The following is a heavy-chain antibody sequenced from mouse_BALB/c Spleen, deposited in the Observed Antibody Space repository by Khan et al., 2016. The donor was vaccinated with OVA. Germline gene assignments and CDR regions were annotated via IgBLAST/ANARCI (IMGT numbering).Heavy chain of an antibody. Sequence: EVELVESGGGLVKPGGSLKLSCAASGFTFSSFAMSWVRQTPEKRLEWVGTINSDGTYTYYQDSVKGRFTISRDNAKNTLYLQMNSQSAEDTAICYCARHNVVPFAYWGQGTLVTVSA. CDR3: ARHNVVPFAY. CDR1: GFTFSSFA. CDR2: INSDGTYT. J-gene: IGHJ3*01. V-gene: IGHV5-9-3*01.